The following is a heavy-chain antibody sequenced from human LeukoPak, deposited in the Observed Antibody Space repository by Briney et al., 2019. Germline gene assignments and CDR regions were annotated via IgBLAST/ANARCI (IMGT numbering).Heavy chain of an antibody. D-gene: IGHD5-18*01. CDR2: TYYMSKWYS. CDR3: ARDPRSYGPDY. Sequence: SQTLSLTSPLSGDSVSSNSAAWNWLRQSPSRGLEWLGRTYYMSKWYSDYALSVKSRITISPDTSKNQFSLHLNSVTPEDTAVYYCARDPRSYGPDYWGQGILVTVSS. V-gene: IGHV6-1*01. CDR1: GDSVSSNSAA. J-gene: IGHJ4*02.